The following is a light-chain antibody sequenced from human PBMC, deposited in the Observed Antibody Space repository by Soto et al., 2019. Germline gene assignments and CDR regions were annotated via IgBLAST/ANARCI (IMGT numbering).Light chain of an antibody. J-gene: IGKJ2*01. Sequence: EIVMTQSPATLSVSPGERATLSCRASQSVSSNLAWYQQKPGQAPRLLIYGASTRATGIPARFSGSGSGTDFTLTINNLQPEDAAVYYCQQYYGTPYTFGQGTKLEI. V-gene: IGKV3-15*01. CDR1: QSVSSN. CDR3: QQYYGTPYT. CDR2: GAS.